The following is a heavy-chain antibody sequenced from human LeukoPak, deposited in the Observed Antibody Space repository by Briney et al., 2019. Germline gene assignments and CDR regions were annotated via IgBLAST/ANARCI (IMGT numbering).Heavy chain of an antibody. D-gene: IGHD3-22*01. Sequence: PGGSLRLSCAASGFTFTNAWMNWVRQAPGKGLEWVSAISGSGVSTYYADSVKGRFTISRDNSKNTLYLQMNSLRAEDTAVYYCAKDLSSGYFYFDYWGQGTLVTVSS. J-gene: IGHJ4*02. CDR1: GFTFTNAW. V-gene: IGHV3-23*01. CDR3: AKDLSSGYFYFDY. CDR2: ISGSGVST.